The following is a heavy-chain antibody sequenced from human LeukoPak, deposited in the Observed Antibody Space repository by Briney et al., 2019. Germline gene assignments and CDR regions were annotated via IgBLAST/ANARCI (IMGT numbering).Heavy chain of an antibody. CDR1: GFTFRSYA. CDR2: ISYDGSNK. Sequence: GGSLRLSCAASGFTFRSYATRWVRQAPGKGLGWVAVISYDGSNKYYADSVKGRFTISRDNSKNTLYLQMNSLRAEDTAVYYCARPQGGYSYGFFHYWGQGTLVTVSS. V-gene: IGHV3-30*04. J-gene: IGHJ4*02. CDR3: ARPQGGYSYGFFHY. D-gene: IGHD5-18*01.